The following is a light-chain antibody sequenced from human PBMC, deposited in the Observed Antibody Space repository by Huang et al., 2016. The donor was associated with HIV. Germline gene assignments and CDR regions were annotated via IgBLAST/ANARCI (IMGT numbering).Light chain of an antibody. CDR2: DAS. V-gene: IGKV1-33*01. J-gene: IGKJ3*01. CDR3: QQYDTLPPT. Sequence: DIQMTQSPSSLSASVGDRVTITCRTSQDIRDSLNWFQHKPGNAPKLLVFDASTLETGVPTRFSGSGSGTDFTLPISSLQPEDIATYYCQQYDTLPPTFGPGTKVDV. CDR1: QDIRDS.